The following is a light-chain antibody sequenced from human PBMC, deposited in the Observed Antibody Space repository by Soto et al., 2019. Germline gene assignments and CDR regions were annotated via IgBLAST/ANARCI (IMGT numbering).Light chain of an antibody. CDR1: SSDVGGYNY. V-gene: IGLV2-14*01. CDR2: EVS. J-gene: IGLJ2*01. Sequence: QSALTQPASVSGSPGQSITISCTGTSSDVGGYNYVSWYQQHPGKAPKLMIYEVSNRPSGVSNRCSGSKSGNTASLTISGLQAEDEADYYCSSYTSSSTSVVFGGGTQLTVL. CDR3: SSYTSSSTSVV.